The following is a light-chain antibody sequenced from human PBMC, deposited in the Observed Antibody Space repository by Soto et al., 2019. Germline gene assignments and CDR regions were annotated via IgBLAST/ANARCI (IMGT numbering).Light chain of an antibody. CDR3: QQYGSSPWT. V-gene: IGKV3-20*01. CDR1: QSLGSN. CDR2: GAS. J-gene: IGKJ1*01. Sequence: EIVMTQSPATLCVSPGERANLXCRASQSLGSNMAWYQQKSGEAQRLLIYGASSRAHGSPDRFSGSGSVTDFTRTISRREPEDFAVYYGQQYGSSPWTFGQGTKVDIK.